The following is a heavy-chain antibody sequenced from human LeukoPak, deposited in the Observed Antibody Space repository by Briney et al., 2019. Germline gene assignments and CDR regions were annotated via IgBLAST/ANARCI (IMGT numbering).Heavy chain of an antibody. V-gene: IGHV3-48*03. CDR2: ISSSGSTI. CDR3: ARSYYYDRGMDV. CDR1: GFTFSSYE. Sequence: PGGSLRLSCAASGFTFSSYEMNWVRQAPGKGLEWVSYISSSGSTIYYADSVKGRFTISRENAKNSLYLQMNSLRAEDTAVYYCARSYYYDRGMDVWGKGTTVTVSS. J-gene: IGHJ6*03. D-gene: IGHD3-22*01.